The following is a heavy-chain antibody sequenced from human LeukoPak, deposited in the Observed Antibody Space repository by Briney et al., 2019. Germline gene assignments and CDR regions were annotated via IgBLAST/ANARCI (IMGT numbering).Heavy chain of an antibody. CDR1: DEPFSGYY. J-gene: IGHJ6*03. V-gene: IGHV4-34*01. CDR2: INRNGNT. CDR3: ARPRKHDYYDMDV. Sequence: SSETLSLTCAISDEPFSGYYWGWIRQPPGKGLELIGEINRNGNTDYNPSLKSRVSMSIDTSKNQFSLKLISVTAADTAVYYCARPRKHDYYDMDVWGKGTTVTVSS.